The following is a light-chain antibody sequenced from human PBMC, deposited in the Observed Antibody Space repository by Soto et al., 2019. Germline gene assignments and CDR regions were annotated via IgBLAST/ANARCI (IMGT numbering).Light chain of an antibody. CDR3: QQSYSTLFT. CDR2: AAS. V-gene: IGKV1-39*01. Sequence: DIQMTQSPSSLSASVGDRVTITCRASQSISSYLNWYQQKPGKAPKLLIYAASSLQSGLPSRFSGSGSGTDFTLTISSLQPEDFATYYCQQSYSTLFTFGPGTKVDIQ. J-gene: IGKJ3*01. CDR1: QSISSY.